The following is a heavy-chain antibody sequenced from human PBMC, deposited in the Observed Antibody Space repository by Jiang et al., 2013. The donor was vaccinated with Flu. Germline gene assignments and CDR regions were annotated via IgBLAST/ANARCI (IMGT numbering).Heavy chain of an antibody. CDR2: INPSGGIT. D-gene: IGHD1-26*01. CDR1: GYTFTSYY. CDR3: ARVSGSGSYFVPDY. Sequence: GAEVKKPGASVKVSCKASGYTFTSYYIHWVRQAPGQGLEWMGMINPSGGITTYAQKFQGRVTMTRDTSTSTVYMELSSLISEDTAVYYCARVSGSGSYFVPDYWGQGALVTVSS. J-gene: IGHJ4*02. V-gene: IGHV1-46*03.